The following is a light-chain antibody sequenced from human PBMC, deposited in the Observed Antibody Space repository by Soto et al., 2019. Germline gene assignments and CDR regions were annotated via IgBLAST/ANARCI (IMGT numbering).Light chain of an antibody. J-gene: IGLJ3*02. CDR3: CSYAGSRTFM. CDR2: EGS. V-gene: IGLV2-23*01. CDR1: STDIGRYNL. Sequence: QSVLTQPASVSGSPGQSITVSCTGTSTDIGRYNLVSWYQQRPGKAPKLIIYEGSKRPSGLFNRFSGSKSGNTASLTISGLQAEDEADYYCCSYAGSRTFMFGGGTKLTVL.